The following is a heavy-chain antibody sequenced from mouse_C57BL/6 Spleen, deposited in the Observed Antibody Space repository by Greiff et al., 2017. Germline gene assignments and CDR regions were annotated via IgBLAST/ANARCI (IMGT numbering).Heavy chain of an antibody. V-gene: IGHV3-6*01. CDR3: ARGLQNDY. CDR2: ISYDGSI. J-gene: IGHJ2*01. CDR1: GYSFTSGYY. Sequence: EVKVEESGPGLVKPSQSLSLTCSVSGYSFTSGYYWNWIRQVPGNKLEWMGYISYDGSINYNPSLKNRISITRDTSKNQFFLQLNSVTTEDTATYYCARGLQNDYWGQGTTLTVSS. D-gene: IGHD2-13*01.